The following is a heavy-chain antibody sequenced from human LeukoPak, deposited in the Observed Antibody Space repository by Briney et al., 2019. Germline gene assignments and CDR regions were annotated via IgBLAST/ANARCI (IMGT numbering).Heavy chain of an antibody. CDR1: GYTFTSYY. Sequence: ASVKVSCEASGYTFTSYYMHWVRQAPGQGLEWMGIINPSGGSTSYAQKFQGRVTMTRDTSTSTVYMELSSLRSEDTAVYYCARVGGAVAGRLGAFDIWGQGTMVTVSS. CDR3: ARVGGAVAGRLGAFDI. CDR2: INPSGGST. D-gene: IGHD6-19*01. J-gene: IGHJ3*02. V-gene: IGHV1-46*01.